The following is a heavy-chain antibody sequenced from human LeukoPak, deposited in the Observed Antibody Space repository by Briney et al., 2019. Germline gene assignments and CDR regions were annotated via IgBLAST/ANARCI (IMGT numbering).Heavy chain of an antibody. V-gene: IGHV3-21*05. CDR1: ASGDDFRSRS. CDR3: AREWNSRATFDY. CDR2: IHSSGNYI. D-gene: IGHD1-1*01. Sequence: GGSLRLSCRASASGDDFRSRSMNWVRQAPGKGLEWISYIHSSGNYIFDAASVKGRFTVSRDNARNSLYLQMNSLRVEDTAMYYCAREWNSRATFDYWGQGTLVTVSS. J-gene: IGHJ4*02.